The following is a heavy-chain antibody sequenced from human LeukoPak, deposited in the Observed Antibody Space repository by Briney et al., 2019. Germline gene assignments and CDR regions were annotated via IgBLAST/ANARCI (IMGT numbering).Heavy chain of an antibody. Sequence: SVKVSCKASGDSFSNYAIVWVRQAPGQGLEWLGGIVPGFRTTDYAERFQGRLIITADESTTTAYMELSSLTSEDTAMYYCARWDAHYHEGDNWFEPWGQGTLVTVSS. D-gene: IGHD3-22*01. V-gene: IGHV1-69*13. CDR1: GDSFSNYA. CDR3: ARWDAHYHEGDNWFEP. J-gene: IGHJ5*02. CDR2: IVPGFRTT.